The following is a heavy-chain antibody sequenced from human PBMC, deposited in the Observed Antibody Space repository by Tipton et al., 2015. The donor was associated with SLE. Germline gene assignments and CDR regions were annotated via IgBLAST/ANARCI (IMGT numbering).Heavy chain of an antibody. CDR2: ISSNSDNI. Sequence: SLRLSCAASAFTFSTYTMHWVRQAPGMGLEWVSSISSNSDNIYYTDSVKGRFTISRDNAKNSLYLQMSSLRAEDTAIYYCARREVPDSWGQGTLVTVSS. CDR3: ARREVPDS. V-gene: IGHV3-21*01. J-gene: IGHJ4*02. CDR1: AFTFSTYT.